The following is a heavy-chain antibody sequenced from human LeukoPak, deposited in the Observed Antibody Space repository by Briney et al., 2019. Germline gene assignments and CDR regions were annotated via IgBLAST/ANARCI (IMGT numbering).Heavy chain of an antibody. D-gene: IGHD2-21*02. J-gene: IGHJ3*02. CDR1: GGSISSGDYY. V-gene: IGHV4-30-4*01. Sequence: TSETLSLTFTVSGGSISSGDYYWSWIRQPPGKGLEWIGYIYYSGSTYYNPSLKSRVTISVDTSKNQFSLKLSSVTAADTAVYYCARDSGIVVVTADAFDIWGQGTMVTVSS. CDR3: ARDSGIVVVTADAFDI. CDR2: IYYSGST.